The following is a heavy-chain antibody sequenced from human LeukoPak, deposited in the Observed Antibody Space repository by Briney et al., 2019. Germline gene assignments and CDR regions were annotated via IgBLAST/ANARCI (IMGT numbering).Heavy chain of an antibody. CDR1: GYTFTSYY. CDR2: INPSGGST. CDR3: ARGGRWVDYYDSSGYYRGVFDY. Sequence: GASVKVSCKASGYTFTSYYMHWVRQAPGQGLEWMGIINPSGGSTSYAQKFQGRVTMTRDMSTSTVYMELSSLRSEDTAVYYCARGGRWVDYYDSSGYYRGVFDYWGQGTLVTVSS. J-gene: IGHJ4*02. D-gene: IGHD3-22*01. V-gene: IGHV1-46*01.